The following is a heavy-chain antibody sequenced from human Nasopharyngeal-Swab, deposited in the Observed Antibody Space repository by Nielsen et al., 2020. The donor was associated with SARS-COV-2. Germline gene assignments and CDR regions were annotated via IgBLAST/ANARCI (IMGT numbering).Heavy chain of an antibody. J-gene: IGHJ4*02. CDR1: GFTFRNYW. V-gene: IGHV3-74*01. Sequence: GGSLRLSCAASGFTFRNYWMHWVRQAPGKGLEWVSRSNEDGSITSYAASVKGRFAISRDNAKNTLYLQMNSLRAEDTAVYFCASDLSGRDDNWGQGTLVTVAA. CDR2: SNEDGSIT. D-gene: IGHD6-19*01. CDR3: ASDLSGRDDN.